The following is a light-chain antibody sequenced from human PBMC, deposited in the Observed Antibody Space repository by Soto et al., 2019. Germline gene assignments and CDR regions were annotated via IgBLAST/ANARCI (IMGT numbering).Light chain of an antibody. V-gene: IGKV3-15*01. CDR2: LAS. J-gene: IGKJ5*01. CDR3: QQYNDWPPST. CDR1: QSVSTN. Sequence: EIVMTQSPATLSVSPGERATLSCRASQSVSTNLAWYQQRPGQAPKLLIYLASTRATGIPARFSGSGSGTEFSLTISSLQSEDFALYYCQQYNDWPPSTFGQGTRLEIK.